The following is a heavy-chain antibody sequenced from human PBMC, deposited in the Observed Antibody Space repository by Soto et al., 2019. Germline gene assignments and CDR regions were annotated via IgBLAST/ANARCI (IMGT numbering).Heavy chain of an antibody. V-gene: IGHV3-23*01. D-gene: IGHD6-13*01. CDR2: ISGSGGST. CDR3: AKYGPRPYSSRWPYYFDY. CDR1: GFTFSSYA. Sequence: EVQLLESGGGLVQPGGSLRLSCAASGFTFSSYAMSWVRQAPGKGLEWVSAISGSGGSTYYADSVKGRFTISRDNSKNTLYLQMNSLRAEDTAVYCCAKYGPRPYSSRWPYYFDYWGQGTLVTVSS. J-gene: IGHJ4*02.